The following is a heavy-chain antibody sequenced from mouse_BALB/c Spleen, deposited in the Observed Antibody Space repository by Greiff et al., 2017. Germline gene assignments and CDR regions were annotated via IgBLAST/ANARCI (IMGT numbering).Heavy chain of an antibody. CDR2: INPGSGGT. V-gene: IGHV1-54*01. D-gene: IGHD2-10*02. CDR3: ARRYGNYVDY. CDR1: GYAFTNYL. Sequence: QVQLKQSGAELVRPGTSVKVSCKASGYAFTNYLIEWVKQRPGQGLEWIGVINPGSGGTNYNEKFKGKATLTADKSSSTAYMQLSSLTSDDSAVYFCARRYGNYVDYWGQGTTLTVSS. J-gene: IGHJ2*01.